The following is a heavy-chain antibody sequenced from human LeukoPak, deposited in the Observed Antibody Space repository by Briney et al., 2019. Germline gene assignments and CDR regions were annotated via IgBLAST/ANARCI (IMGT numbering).Heavy chain of an antibody. CDR1: GFSLSTSGVG. V-gene: IGHV2-5*02. J-gene: IGHJ4*02. CDR2: IYWDDDK. D-gene: IGHD3-22*01. Sequence: SGPTLVKPTQTLTLTCTFSGFSLSTSGVGVGWIRQPPGKALEWLALIYWDDDKRYSPSLKSRLTITKDTSKNEVVLTMTNMDPVDTATYYCVHLYYYDTSGSKQIDYWGQGTLVTVPS. CDR3: VHLYYYDTSGSKQIDY.